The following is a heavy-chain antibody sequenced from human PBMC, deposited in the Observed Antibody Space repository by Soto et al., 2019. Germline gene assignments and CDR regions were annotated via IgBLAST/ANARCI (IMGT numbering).Heavy chain of an antibody. CDR3: AAGLKENYYYYGMDV. D-gene: IGHD6-19*01. CDR1: GFTFTSSA. V-gene: IGHV1-58*01. Sequence: AASVKVSCKASGFTFTSSAVQWVRQARGQRLEWIGWIVVGSGNTNYAQKFQERVTITRDMSTSTAYMELSSLRSEDTAVYYCAAGLKENYYYYGMDVWGQGTTVTVSS. J-gene: IGHJ6*02. CDR2: IVVGSGNT.